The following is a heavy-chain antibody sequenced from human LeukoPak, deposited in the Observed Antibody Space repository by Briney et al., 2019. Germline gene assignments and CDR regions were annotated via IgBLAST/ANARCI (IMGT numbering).Heavy chain of an antibody. CDR3: VRGLYDSSTYRAFHI. D-gene: IGHD3-22*01. V-gene: IGHV4-4*07. Sequence: SETLSLTCTVSSGSISSHYWSWIRLPAGKGLEWIGRIYTSGSTNSNPSLKSRVTMSVDTSKNQFSLMLSSVTAADTAVYYCVRGLYDSSTYRAFHIWGQGTMVTVSS. J-gene: IGHJ3*02. CDR1: SGSISSHY. CDR2: IYTSGST.